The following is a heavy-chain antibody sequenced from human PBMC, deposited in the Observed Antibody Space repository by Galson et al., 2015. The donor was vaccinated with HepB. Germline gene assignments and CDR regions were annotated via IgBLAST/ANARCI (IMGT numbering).Heavy chain of an antibody. V-gene: IGHV1-24*01. CDR3: ATVGKSLPQQPWGIYYYGMDV. Sequence: SVKVSCKVSGYTLTELSMHWVRQAPGKGLEWMGGFDPEDGETIYAQKFQGRVTMTEDTSTDTAYMELSSLRSEDTAVYYCATVGKSLPQQPWGIYYYGMDVWGQGTTVTVSS. CDR1: GYTLTELS. D-gene: IGHD6-13*01. CDR2: FDPEDGET. J-gene: IGHJ6*02.